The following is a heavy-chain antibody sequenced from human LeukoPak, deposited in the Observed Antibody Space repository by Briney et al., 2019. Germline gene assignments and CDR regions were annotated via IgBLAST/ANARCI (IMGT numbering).Heavy chain of an antibody. J-gene: IGHJ4*02. CDR3: ARDSGYCTTTNCFHPFDS. Sequence: GASVKVSCKSSAYTFTGYHMHWVRQAPGQGLEWMGWIIPNSGATRFAQKFQGRVTMTRDTSISTAYMELSGLRSDDTAVYYCARDSGYCTTTNCFHPFDSWGQGTLVTVSS. CDR1: AYTFTGYH. D-gene: IGHD2-2*01. CDR2: IIPNSGAT. V-gene: IGHV1-2*02.